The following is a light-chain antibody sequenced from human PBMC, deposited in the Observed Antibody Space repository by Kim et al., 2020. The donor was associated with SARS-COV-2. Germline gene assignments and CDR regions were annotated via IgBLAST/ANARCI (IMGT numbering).Light chain of an antibody. J-gene: IGLJ2*01. Sequence: SYELTQPPSVSEAPGKTASITCGGDNIGSKSVNWYQQRPGQAPVVVIYFDNDRPSGTPERFSGSNSGNTATLTISRVEAGDEAEYYCQVWDTISGHVVFGGGIKLTVL. CDR2: FDN. V-gene: IGLV3-21*04. CDR3: QVWDTISGHVV. CDR1: NIGSKS.